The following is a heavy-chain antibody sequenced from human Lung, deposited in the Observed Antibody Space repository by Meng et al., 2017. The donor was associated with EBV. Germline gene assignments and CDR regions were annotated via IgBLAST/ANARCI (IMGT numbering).Heavy chain of an antibody. V-gene: IGHV3-21*01. CDR3: ARVRPPPERLAELGKDWFAP. CDR2: ISSSKNYI. D-gene: IGHD3-3*02. CDR1: GFSFSSYS. Sequence: EVQLVVSGGGLVKPGGSLRRSCAVSGFSFSSYSMNWVRQAPGKGLEWVSSISSSKNYIYYADSVRGRFTISRDNAKKSVYLQMNSLRAEDTAVYYCARVRPPPERLAELGKDWFAPWDQGTRVTVSS. J-gene: IGHJ5*02.